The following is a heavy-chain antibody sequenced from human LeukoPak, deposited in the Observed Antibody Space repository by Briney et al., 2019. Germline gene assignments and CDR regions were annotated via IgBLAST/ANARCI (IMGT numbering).Heavy chain of an antibody. Sequence: ASVKVSCKASGYTFTSYDINWVRQATGQGLEWMGWMNPNSGNTGYAQKFQGRVTMTRDTSISTAYMELSGLRSDDTAVYYCARDHPPYYYDSSGYPLFDYWGQGTLVTVSS. D-gene: IGHD3-22*01. V-gene: IGHV1-8*01. CDR1: GYTFTSYD. CDR3: ARDHPPYYYDSSGYPLFDY. CDR2: MNPNSGNT. J-gene: IGHJ4*02.